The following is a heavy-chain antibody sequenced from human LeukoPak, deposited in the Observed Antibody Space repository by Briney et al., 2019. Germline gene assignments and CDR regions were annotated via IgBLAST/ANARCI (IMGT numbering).Heavy chain of an antibody. Sequence: PSETLSLTCAVYGGSFSGYYWSWIRQPPGKGLEWIGSISHTGSTYYKPSLNSRVTILLDTSKNQFSLKLSSVTAADTAVYYCARDTSYYDSSGPSIDYWGQGTLVTVSS. CDR1: GGSFSGYY. J-gene: IGHJ4*02. D-gene: IGHD3-22*01. V-gene: IGHV4-34*01. CDR2: ISHTGST. CDR3: ARDTSYYDSSGPSIDY.